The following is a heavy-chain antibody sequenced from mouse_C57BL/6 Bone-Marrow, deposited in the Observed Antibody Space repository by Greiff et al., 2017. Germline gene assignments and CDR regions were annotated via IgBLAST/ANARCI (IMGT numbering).Heavy chain of an antibody. Sequence: QFQLQQSGAELAKPGASVKLSCKASGYTFTSYWMHWVKQRPGQGLEWIGYINPSRGYTKYNQKFKDKATLTADNSSSTACMQLSSLTDEDSAVYDGARSSLYDGYYVGFAYWSQGTLVIVSA. CDR2: INPSRGYT. D-gene: IGHD2-3*01. J-gene: IGHJ3*01. V-gene: IGHV1-7*01. CDR1: GYTFTSYW. CDR3: ARSSLYDGYYVGFAY.